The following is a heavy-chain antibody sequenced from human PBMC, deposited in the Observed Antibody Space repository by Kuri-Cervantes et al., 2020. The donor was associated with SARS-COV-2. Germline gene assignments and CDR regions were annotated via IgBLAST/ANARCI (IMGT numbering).Heavy chain of an antibody. Sequence: ASVKVSCKASGYTFTGYYMHWVRQAPGQGLEWMGWINPNSGGTNYAQKFQGRVTMTRDTSISTAYMELSRLRSDDTAVYYCASPLIAAAGRLPSYGMDVWGQGTTVPSP. J-gene: IGHJ6*02. CDR1: GYTFTGYY. D-gene: IGHD6-13*01. CDR3: ASPLIAAAGRLPSYGMDV. V-gene: IGHV1-2*02. CDR2: INPNSGGT.